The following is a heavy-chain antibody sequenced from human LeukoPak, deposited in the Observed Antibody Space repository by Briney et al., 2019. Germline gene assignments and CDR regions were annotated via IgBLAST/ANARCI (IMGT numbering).Heavy chain of an antibody. Sequence: SVKVSCKASGGTFSTYAISWVRQAPGQGLEWVGRIVPILGTANYAQNFQGRVTITADRSTTTAYMELSSLRSEDTAVYDCARVPQGSSWPYYFDYWGQGTLVTVSS. CDR3: ARVPQGSSWPYYFDY. J-gene: IGHJ4*02. CDR2: IVPILGTA. CDR1: GGTFSTYA. D-gene: IGHD6-13*01. V-gene: IGHV1-69*04.